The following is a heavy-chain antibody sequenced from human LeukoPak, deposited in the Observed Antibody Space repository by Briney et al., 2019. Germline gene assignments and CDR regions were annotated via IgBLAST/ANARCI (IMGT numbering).Heavy chain of an antibody. V-gene: IGHV4-34*01. CDR1: GGSFSGYY. CDR3: AREVMAGAGAPYSDL. Sequence: SETLSLTCAVYGGSFSGYYWSWIRQPPGKGLEWIGEINHSGSTNYNPSLKSRVTISVDTSKNQFSLKLSSVTAADTSVYYCAREVMAGAGAPYSDLGGRGTLVTVSS. J-gene: IGHJ2*01. D-gene: IGHD6-19*01. CDR2: INHSGST.